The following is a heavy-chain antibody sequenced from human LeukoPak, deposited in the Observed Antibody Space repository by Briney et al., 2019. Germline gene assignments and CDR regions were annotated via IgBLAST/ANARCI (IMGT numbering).Heavy chain of an antibody. D-gene: IGHD3-3*01. CDR2: IYYSGST. Sequence: SETLSLTCTVSGGSISSYYWGWIRQPPGKGLEWIGSIYYSGSTYYNPSLKSRVTISVDTSKNQFSLKLSSVTAADTAVYYCARHPQVYDFWSGIHYWGQGTLVTVSS. CDR3: ARHPQVYDFWSGIHY. CDR1: GGSISSYY. V-gene: IGHV4-39*01. J-gene: IGHJ4*02.